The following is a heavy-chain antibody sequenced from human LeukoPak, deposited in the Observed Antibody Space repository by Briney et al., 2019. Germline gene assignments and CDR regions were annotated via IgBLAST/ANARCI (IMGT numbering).Heavy chain of an antibody. J-gene: IGHJ6*04. CDR3: ARDPAVRGVIMDV. V-gene: IGHV4-30-2*01. Sequence: PSQTLSLTCSVSGGSISSGGYYRSWIRQPPGKGLEWIGYIYHSGSTYYNPSLKSRVTISVDRSKNQFSLKLSSVTAADTAVYYCARDPAVRGVIMDVWGKGTTVTVSS. CDR1: GGSISSGGYY. CDR2: IYHSGST. D-gene: IGHD3-10*01.